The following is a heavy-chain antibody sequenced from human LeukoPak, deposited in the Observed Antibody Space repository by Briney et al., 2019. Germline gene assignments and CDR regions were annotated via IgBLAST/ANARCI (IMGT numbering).Heavy chain of an antibody. CDR3: ARKDDTSTYVFDY. D-gene: IGHD3-22*01. J-gene: IGHJ4*02. V-gene: IGHV4-4*02. Sequence: SETLSLTCAVSGGSISSSNWWTWLRPPPGKGLEWIGEIYHSGSTNYNPSLKSRVTISVDRSKNQFSLKLSSVTAADTAVYYCARKDDTSTYVFDYWGQGTLVTVSS. CDR1: GGSISSSNW. CDR2: IYHSGST.